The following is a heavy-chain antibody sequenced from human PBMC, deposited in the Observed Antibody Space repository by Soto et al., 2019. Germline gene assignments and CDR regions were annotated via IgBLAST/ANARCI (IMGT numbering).Heavy chain of an antibody. CDR2: IIPILGIA. D-gene: IGHD2-21*02. CDR1: GGTFSSYT. Sequence: SVKLSCKASGGTFSSYTISWVRQAPGQGLEWMGRIIPILGIANYAQKFQGRVTLYLQMNSLRVEDTAVYYCARVTSMNPFDYWGQGTLVTVSS. V-gene: IGHV1-69*02. J-gene: IGHJ4*02. CDR3: DY.